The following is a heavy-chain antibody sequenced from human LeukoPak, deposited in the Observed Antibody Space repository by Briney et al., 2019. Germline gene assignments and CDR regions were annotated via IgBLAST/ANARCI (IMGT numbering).Heavy chain of an antibody. CDR2: IYYSGST. Sequence: SETLSLTCTVSGGSISSYYWSWIRQPPGKGLEWIGYIYYSGSTNYNPSLKSRVTISVDTSKNQFSLKLNSVTAADTAVYYSARGGSSSPSSYYYYYMDVWGKGTTVTVSS. V-gene: IGHV4-59*08. CDR1: GGSISSYY. J-gene: IGHJ6*03. CDR3: ARGGSSSPSSYYYYYMDV. D-gene: IGHD6-13*01.